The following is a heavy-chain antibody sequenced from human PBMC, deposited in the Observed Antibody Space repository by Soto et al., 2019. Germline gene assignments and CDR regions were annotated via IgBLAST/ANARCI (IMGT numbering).Heavy chain of an antibody. D-gene: IGHD3-16*01. CDR2: IGAGDDTT. J-gene: IGHJ4*02. Sequence: EVQLMESGGGVARPGGSLRLSCATSGFTFSGNSMNWVRQVPGKRLEWVSRIGAGDDTTYYTDSVEGRFTISRDDSKGTMYLQMNSLKVEDTAIYFCFMRAGDYWGQGTLVTVSS. CDR3: FMRAGDY. CDR1: GFTFSGNS. V-gene: IGHV3-23*01.